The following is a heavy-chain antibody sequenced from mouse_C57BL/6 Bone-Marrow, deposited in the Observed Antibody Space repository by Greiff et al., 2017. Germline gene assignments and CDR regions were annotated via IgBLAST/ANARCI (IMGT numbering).Heavy chain of an antibody. J-gene: IGHJ4*01. Sequence: QVQLQQPGAELVKPGASVKVSCKASGYTFTSYWMHWVKQRPGQGLEWIGRIHPSDSDTNYNQKFKGKATLTVDQSSSTAYMQLSSLTSEDSAVYYCAEGGYFYAMDYWGQGTSVTVSS. V-gene: IGHV1-74*01. CDR3: AEGGYFYAMDY. CDR2: IHPSDSDT. CDR1: GYTFTSYW. D-gene: IGHD2-3*01.